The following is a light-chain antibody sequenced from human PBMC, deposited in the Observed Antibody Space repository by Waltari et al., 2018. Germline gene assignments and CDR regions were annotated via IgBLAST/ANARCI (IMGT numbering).Light chain of an antibody. CDR3: QQRSNWQFT. CDR2: DAS. Sequence: EIVLTQSPATLSLSPGERATLSCRASQSVSSYLAWYQQKPGQAPRLLIYDASNGATGIPARFSGSGSETDFTLTISSLGPEDFAVYYCQQRSNWQFTFGPGTKVDIK. J-gene: IGKJ3*01. V-gene: IGKV3-11*01. CDR1: QSVSSY.